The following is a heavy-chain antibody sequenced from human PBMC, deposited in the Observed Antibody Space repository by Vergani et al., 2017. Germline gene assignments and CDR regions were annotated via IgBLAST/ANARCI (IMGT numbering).Heavy chain of an antibody. CDR2: INPSGGHT. J-gene: IGHJ4*02. V-gene: IGHV1-46*03. CDR1: GYTFSIYY. Sequence: QVQVVQSGAEVKKSGASGKVSCKTSGYTFSIYYMHWVRQAPGQGLEWMGIINPSGGHTNYAQKFQGRVTMTRDTSTSTVYMELSSLRSEATTIYYCARGDYVILTGYEYWGQGTLVTVSA. D-gene: IGHD3-9*01. CDR3: ARGDYVILTGYEY.